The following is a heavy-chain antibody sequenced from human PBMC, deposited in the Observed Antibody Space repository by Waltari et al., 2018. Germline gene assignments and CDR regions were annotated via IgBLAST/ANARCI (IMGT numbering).Heavy chain of an antibody. D-gene: IGHD3-16*01. Sequence: QLQLQESGPGRVKPSETLSLTCTVSGGSISSSSSYVGWIRQPPGKGLEWIGNIYYSGSTYYNPSLKSRVTISVDTSKNQFSLKLSSVTAADTAVYYCARRRDYVWGSYDYWGQGTLVTVSS. CDR1: GGSISSSSSY. J-gene: IGHJ4*02. V-gene: IGHV4-39*01. CDR3: ARRRDYVWGSYDY. CDR2: IYYSGST.